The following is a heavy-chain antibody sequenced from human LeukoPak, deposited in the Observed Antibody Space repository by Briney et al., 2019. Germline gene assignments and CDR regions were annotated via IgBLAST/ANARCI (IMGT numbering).Heavy chain of an antibody. Sequence: SETLSLTCTVSGGSISSYYWSWIRQPPGKGLEWIGYIYYSGSTNYNPSLKSRVTISVDTSKNQFSLKLGSVTAADTAVYYCARDDYGMDVWGQGTTVTVSS. CDR1: GGSISSYY. CDR2: IYYSGST. CDR3: ARDDYGMDV. V-gene: IGHV4-59*01. J-gene: IGHJ6*02.